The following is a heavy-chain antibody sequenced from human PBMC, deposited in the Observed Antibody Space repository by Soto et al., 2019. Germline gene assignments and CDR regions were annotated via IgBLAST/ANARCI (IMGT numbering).Heavy chain of an antibody. V-gene: IGHV4-34*01. Sequence: QVQLQQWGAGLLKPSETLSLTCAVYGGSFSGYYWSWIRQPPGKGLEWIGEINHSGSTNYNPSLKSRVTISVDTSKNQFSLKLSSVTAADTAVYYCASIFPNSSLLGCTNGVCYTQFDYWGQGTLVTVSS. CDR3: ASIFPNSSLLGCTNGVCYTQFDY. CDR2: INHSGST. D-gene: IGHD2-8*01. J-gene: IGHJ4*02. CDR1: GGSFSGYY.